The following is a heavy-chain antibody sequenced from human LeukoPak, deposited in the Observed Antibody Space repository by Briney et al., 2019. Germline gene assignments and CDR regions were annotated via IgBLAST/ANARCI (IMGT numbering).Heavy chain of an antibody. V-gene: IGHV1-2*02. CDR2: INPNSGGT. D-gene: IGHD1-7*01. CDR3: ARDPHNWNSEFDP. CDR1: GYSFTGYY. Sequence: ASVKVSCKASGYSFTGYYMHWVRQAPGQGLEWMGWINPNSGGTNYAQKFQGRVTMTRDTSISTAYMELSRLRSDDTAVYYCARDPHNWNSEFDPWGQGTLVTVPS. J-gene: IGHJ5*02.